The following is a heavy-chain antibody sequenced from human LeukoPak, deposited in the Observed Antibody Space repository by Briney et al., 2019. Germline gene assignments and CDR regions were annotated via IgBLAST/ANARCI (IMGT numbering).Heavy chain of an antibody. V-gene: IGHV4-30-2*01. D-gene: IGHD3/OR15-3a*01. CDR1: GGSISSGGYS. Sequence: PSETLSLTCAVSGGSISSGGYSWSWIRQPPGKGLEWIRYIYHSGSTYYDLSLKSRVTISVDRSKNQFSLKLSSVTAVDTAVYYCARGGPPDYWGQGTLVTVSS. J-gene: IGHJ4*02. CDR3: ARGGPPDY. CDR2: IYHSGST.